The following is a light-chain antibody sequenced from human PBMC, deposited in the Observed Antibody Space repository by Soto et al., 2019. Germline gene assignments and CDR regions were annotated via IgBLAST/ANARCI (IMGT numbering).Light chain of an antibody. V-gene: IGLV2-14*02. CDR2: EGS. J-gene: IGLJ1*01. CDR1: SSDVGSYNL. CDR3: SSYTTSNTRQIV. Sequence: SVLPQPASVSGSPGQSITISCTGTSSDVGSYNLVSWYQQHPGKAPKLMIYEGSKRPPGVSNRFSGSKSGNTASLTISGLQPEDEADYYCSSYTTSNTRQIVFGTGTKVTVL.